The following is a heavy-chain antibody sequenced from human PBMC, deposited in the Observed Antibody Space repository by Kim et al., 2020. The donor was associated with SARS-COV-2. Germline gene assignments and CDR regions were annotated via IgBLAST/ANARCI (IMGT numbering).Heavy chain of an antibody. CDR1: GFNFNSHF. D-gene: IGHD2-8*01. J-gene: IGHJ5*02. V-gene: IGHV3-7*03. CDR2: INTDGSGA. Sequence: GGSLRLSCAASGFNFNSHFMSWLRQAPGKGLEWVAKINTDGSGAQYVESVKGRFTISRDNTKSSMYLEMNSLRADDTALYYCAKEEWYRLDPWGQGTLVTVSS. CDR3: AKEEWYRLDP.